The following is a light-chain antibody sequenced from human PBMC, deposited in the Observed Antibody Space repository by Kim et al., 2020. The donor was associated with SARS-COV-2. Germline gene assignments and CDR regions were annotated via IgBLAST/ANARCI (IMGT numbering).Light chain of an antibody. Sequence: EIVLTQSPATLSLSPGERATLSCRASQTISTNLAWYQQKPGQAPRLLIYDASKRATGIPARFSGSGSGTDFTLTISSLEREDFAVYYCQQRSNWPLAFGPGTKVDIK. CDR3: QQRSNWPLA. CDR1: QTISTN. V-gene: IGKV3-11*01. J-gene: IGKJ3*01. CDR2: DAS.